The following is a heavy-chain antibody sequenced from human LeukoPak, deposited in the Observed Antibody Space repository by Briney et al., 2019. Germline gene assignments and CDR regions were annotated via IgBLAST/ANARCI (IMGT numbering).Heavy chain of an antibody. CDR2: ISYDGSNK. J-gene: IGHJ4*02. Sequence: GGSLRLSCAASGFTFSSYGMHWVRQAPGKGLEWVAVISYDGSNKYYADSVKGRFTISRDNSKNTLYLQMNSLRAEDTAVYYCAKDDSFDYWGQGTLVTVSS. V-gene: IGHV3-30*18. CDR3: AKDDSFDY. CDR1: GFTFSSYG.